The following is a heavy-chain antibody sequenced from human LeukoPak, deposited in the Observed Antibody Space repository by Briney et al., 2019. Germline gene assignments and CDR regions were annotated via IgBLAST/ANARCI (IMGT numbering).Heavy chain of an antibody. J-gene: IGHJ4*02. CDR1: GVSISSYY. D-gene: IGHD3/OR15-3a*01. CDR3: ARYIQSSDWYAGTYYFDY. CDR2: IYYSGST. V-gene: IGHV4-59*01. Sequence: SETLSLTCTVSGVSISSYYWSWIRQPPGKGLEWIGYIYYSGSTNYNPSLKSRVTISVDTSNNQFSLKLSSVTAADTAVYYCARYIQSSDWYAGTYYFDYWGQGTLVTVSS.